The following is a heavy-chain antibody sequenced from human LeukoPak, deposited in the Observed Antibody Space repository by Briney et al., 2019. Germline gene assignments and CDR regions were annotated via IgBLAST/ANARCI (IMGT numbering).Heavy chain of an antibody. CDR1: GYTFSTYG. V-gene: IGHV1-18*01. CDR3: ARDGYYDSSGQYWNWSDP. Sequence: ASVKVSCKASGYTFSTYGISWVRQAPGQGLEWMGWISAYSGNTNYAQKLQGRVTMTRDTSISTAYMELSRLRSDDTAVYYCARDGYYDSSGQYWNWSDPWGQGTLVTVSS. CDR2: ISAYSGNT. D-gene: IGHD3-22*01. J-gene: IGHJ5*02.